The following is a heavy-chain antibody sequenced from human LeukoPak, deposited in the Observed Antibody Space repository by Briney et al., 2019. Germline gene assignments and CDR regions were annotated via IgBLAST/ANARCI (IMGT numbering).Heavy chain of an antibody. V-gene: IGHV3-48*01. CDR2: ISSSGSTR. J-gene: IGHJ6*03. D-gene: IGHD3-10*01. CDR3: ARAAYYYGSGEYYYYYYYMEV. CDR1: GLTLSSYV. Sequence: PGGTLRLSCAAPGLTLSSYVMSWVRQAPGKGLEWVSYISSSGSTRYYADSVSGRVTIHRDQPKNHLSVQMNILRAERTAVYYSARAAYYYGSGEYYYYYYYMEVWGKGTTVTISS.